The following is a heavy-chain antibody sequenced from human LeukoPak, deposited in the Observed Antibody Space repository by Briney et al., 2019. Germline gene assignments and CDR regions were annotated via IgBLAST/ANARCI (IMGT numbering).Heavy chain of an antibody. D-gene: IGHD6-19*01. J-gene: IGHJ4*02. Sequence: SETLSLTCTVSGGSISGSSYYWGWIRQPPGKGLEWIGEIYHSGSTNYNPSLKSRVTISVDKSKNQFSLKLSSVTAADTAVYYCARGTGWFDYWGQGTLVTVSS. V-gene: IGHV4-39*07. CDR2: IYHSGST. CDR1: GGSISGSSYY. CDR3: ARGTGWFDY.